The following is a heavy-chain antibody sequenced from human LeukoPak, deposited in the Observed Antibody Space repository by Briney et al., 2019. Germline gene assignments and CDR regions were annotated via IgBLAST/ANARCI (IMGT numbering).Heavy chain of an antibody. D-gene: IGHD2-2*01. CDR1: GFTFSSCP. Sequence: GGSLRLSCAASGFTFSSCPMSWVRQAPGEGLEWVSSISGGGSNTYYADSVKGRFTISRDDSKNTPYLQMNSLRAEDTAVYYCAKYMPPAMQPFFDYWGQGTLVTVSS. J-gene: IGHJ4*02. V-gene: IGHV3-23*01. CDR3: AKYMPPAMQPFFDY. CDR2: ISGGGSNT.